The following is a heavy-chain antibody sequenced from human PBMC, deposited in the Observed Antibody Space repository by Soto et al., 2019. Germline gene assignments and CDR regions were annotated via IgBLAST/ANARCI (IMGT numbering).Heavy chain of an antibody. D-gene: IGHD6-13*01. CDR3: ARVLTSAGTGHFDY. Sequence: QVQLVQSGAEVKKPGSSVKVSCKASGGTFNPYTINWVRQVPGQGLEWLGRLIPVLDRAIYAQKFQGRLTIIADKSTSTVYMELTSLRSEDTATYYCARVLTSAGTGHFDYWGQGTLVTVSS. V-gene: IGHV1-69*08. CDR1: GGTFNPYT. J-gene: IGHJ4*02. CDR2: LIPVLDRA.